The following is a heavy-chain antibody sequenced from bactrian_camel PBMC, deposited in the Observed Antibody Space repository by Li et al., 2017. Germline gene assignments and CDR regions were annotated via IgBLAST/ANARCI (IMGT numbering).Heavy chain of an antibody. CDR3: ATDPQWFGTPHYDY. D-gene: IGHD2*01. Sequence: HVQLVESGGGLVQPGGSLRLSCAASGFTFGSWYMSWVRQAPGKGLEWVSSIYIDADYQDGVHTSYLDSVKGRFTISRDGAKNTVYLQMNSLKSEDTALYYCATDPQWFGTPHYDYWGQGTQVTVS. J-gene: IGHJ4*01. CDR2: IYIDADYQDGVHT. CDR1: GFTFGSWY. V-gene: IGHV3S5*01.